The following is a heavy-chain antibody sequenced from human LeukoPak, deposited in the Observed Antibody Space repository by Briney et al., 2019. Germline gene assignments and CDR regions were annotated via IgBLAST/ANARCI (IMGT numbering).Heavy chain of an antibody. V-gene: IGHV4-30-2*03. CDR1: GGSISSGGYS. J-gene: IGHJ4*02. CDR3: ATLHARSVAAYDY. D-gene: IGHD4-23*01. CDR2: IYYSGST. Sequence: SQTLSLTCAVSGGSISSGGYSWSWIRQPPGKGLEWIGSIYYSGSTYYNPSLKSRVTISVDTSKNQFSLKLSSVTAADTAVYYCATLHARSVAAYDYWGQGTLVTVSS.